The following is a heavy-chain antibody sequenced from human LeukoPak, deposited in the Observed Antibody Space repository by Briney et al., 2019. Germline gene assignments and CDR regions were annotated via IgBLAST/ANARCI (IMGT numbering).Heavy chain of an antibody. V-gene: IGHV4-59*01. CDR3: ASRKLGNDY. CDR2: IYYTGST. CDR1: RVSITRYY. Sequence: PSGTLSLSCAVSRVSITRYYWSWSRQPPGKGLEWIGYIYYTGSTPYNTSLKRGVTISADTSKNQFSLELSSVTAADTAVYYCASRKLGNDYWGQGTLVTVSS. D-gene: IGHD7-27*01. J-gene: IGHJ4*02.